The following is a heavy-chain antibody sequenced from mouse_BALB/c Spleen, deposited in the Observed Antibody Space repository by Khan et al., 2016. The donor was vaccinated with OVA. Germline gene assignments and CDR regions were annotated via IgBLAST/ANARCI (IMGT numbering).Heavy chain of an antibody. Sequence: LQQPGSELVRPGASVKLSCKASGYTFTSYWMHWVKQRHGQGLEWIGNIYPGSGSTNYDEMFKSKGTLTVDTSSSTAYMHLSSLTSEDSAVYYWTRGGYYGKSLFADWGQGTLVTVSA. CDR1: GYTFTSYW. CDR3: TRGGYYGKSLFAD. D-gene: IGHD2-1*01. J-gene: IGHJ3*01. V-gene: IGHV1S22*01. CDR2: IYPGSGST.